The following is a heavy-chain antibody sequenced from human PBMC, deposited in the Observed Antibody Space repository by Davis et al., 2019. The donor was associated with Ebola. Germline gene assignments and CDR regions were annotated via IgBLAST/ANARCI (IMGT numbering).Heavy chain of an antibody. Sequence: MPGGSLRLSCAASGFSFSIYGMHWVRQPPGKGLEWIGEIHHSGGTNYNPSLKSRLTISADTSKNQFSLKLSSVTAADTAVYYCAKDLYVWGSYRYFDYWGQGTLVTVSS. CDR2: IHHSGGT. CDR1: GFSFSIYG. CDR3: AKDLYVWGSYRYFDY. V-gene: IGHV4-34*01. D-gene: IGHD3-16*02. J-gene: IGHJ4*02.